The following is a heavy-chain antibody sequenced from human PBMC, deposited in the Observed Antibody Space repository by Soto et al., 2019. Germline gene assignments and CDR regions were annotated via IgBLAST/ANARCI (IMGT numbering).Heavy chain of an antibody. CDR1: GYTFTSYG. V-gene: IGHV1-18*03. D-gene: IGHD3-10*01. Sequence: QVKLVQSGAEVKKPGASVKVSCKASGYTFTSYGISWVRQAPGQGLEWMGWISAYNGNTNYAQKLQGRVTMTTDTFTRSADMERRSLSSDDVAVYYCARQEGIWFGEVVNGIDVWGQGTTVTVSS. J-gene: IGHJ6*02. CDR2: ISAYNGNT. CDR3: ARQEGIWFGEVVNGIDV.